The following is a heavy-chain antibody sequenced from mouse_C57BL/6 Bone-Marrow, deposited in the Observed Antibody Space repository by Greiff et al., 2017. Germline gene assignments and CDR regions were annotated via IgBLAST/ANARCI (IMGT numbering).Heavy chain of an antibody. Sequence: QVQLKESGAELVKPGASVKISCKASGYAFSSYWMNWVKQRPGTGLEWIGQIYPGDGDPNYNGKFKGKATLTADKSSSTAYMQLSSLTSEDSAVYFCNYGSTAWFAYWGQGTLVTVSA. CDR3: NYGSTAWFAY. CDR2: IYPGDGDP. CDR1: GYAFSSYW. J-gene: IGHJ3*01. V-gene: IGHV1-80*01. D-gene: IGHD1-1*01.